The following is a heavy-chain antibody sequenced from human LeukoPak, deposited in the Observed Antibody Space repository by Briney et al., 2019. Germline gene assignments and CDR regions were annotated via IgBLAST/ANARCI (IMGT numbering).Heavy chain of an antibody. Sequence: ASVKVSCKASGGTFSSYAISWVRQAPGQGLERMGGIIPIFGTANYAQKFQGRVTITTDESTSTAYMELSSLRSEDTAVYYCANHQPGIAAAGDAFDIWGQGTMVTVSS. J-gene: IGHJ3*02. D-gene: IGHD6-13*01. CDR3: ANHQPGIAAAGDAFDI. CDR1: GGTFSSYA. CDR2: IIPIFGTA. V-gene: IGHV1-69*05.